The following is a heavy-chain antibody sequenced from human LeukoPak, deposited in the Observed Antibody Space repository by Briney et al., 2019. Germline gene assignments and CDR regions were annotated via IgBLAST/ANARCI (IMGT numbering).Heavy chain of an antibody. J-gene: IGHJ6*03. CDR2: IIPIFGTA. Sequence: SVKVSCKASGGTFSSYAISWVRQAPGQGLEWMGRIIPIFGTANYAQKFQGRVTITTDESTSTAYMELSSLRSEDTAVYYCARDQEEMATDYYYYYYYMDVWGKGTTVTVSS. V-gene: IGHV1-69*05. CDR1: GGTFSSYA. D-gene: IGHD5-24*01. CDR3: ARDQEEMATDYYYYYYYMDV.